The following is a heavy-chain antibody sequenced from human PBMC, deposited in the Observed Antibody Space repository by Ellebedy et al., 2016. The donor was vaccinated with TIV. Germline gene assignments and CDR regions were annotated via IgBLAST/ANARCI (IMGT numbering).Heavy chain of an antibody. CDR2: INSDGSST. J-gene: IGHJ3*02. CDR3: ARGSYAIPPSDAFDI. D-gene: IGHD2-2*01. V-gene: IGHV3-74*01. Sequence: GESLKISCAASGFTFSSFAMTWVRQAPGKGLEWVSRINSDGSSTSYADSVKGRFTISRDNAKNTLYLQMNSLRAEDTAVYYCARGSYAIPPSDAFDIWGQGTMVTVSS. CDR1: GFTFSSFA.